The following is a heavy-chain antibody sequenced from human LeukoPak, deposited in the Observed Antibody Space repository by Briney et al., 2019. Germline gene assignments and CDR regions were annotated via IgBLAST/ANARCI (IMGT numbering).Heavy chain of an antibody. D-gene: IGHD2-15*01. CDR3: ARGIGYCTGGSCYFDY. V-gene: IGHV3-48*04. CDR1: GFTFTSYT. Sequence: GGSLRLSCAASGFTFTSYTMNWVRQAPGKGLEWVSYISSGSSTIYYADSVKGRFTISRDNAKNSLYLQMNSLRAEDTAVYYCARGIGYCTGGSCYFDYWGQGTLVTVSS. CDR2: ISSGSSTI. J-gene: IGHJ4*02.